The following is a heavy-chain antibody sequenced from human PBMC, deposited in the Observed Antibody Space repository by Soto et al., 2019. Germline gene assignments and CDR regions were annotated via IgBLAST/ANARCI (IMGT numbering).Heavy chain of an antibody. V-gene: IGHV6-1*01. CDR1: GDSVSSNSAA. J-gene: IGHJ6*03. Sequence: PSQTLSLTCVISGDSVSSNSAAWNWIRLSPSRGLEWLARTYYRSRWYNGYAVSVRSRITVNPDTSKNQFSLQLTSVTPEDTAVYYCAGTTSHQWYYMDVWGKGTTVTVSS. D-gene: IGHD1-7*01. CDR3: AGTTSHQWYYMDV. CDR2: TYYRSRWYN.